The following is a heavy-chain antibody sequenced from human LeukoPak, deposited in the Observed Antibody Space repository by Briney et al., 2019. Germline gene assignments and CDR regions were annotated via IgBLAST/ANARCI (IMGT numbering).Heavy chain of an antibody. J-gene: IGHJ4*02. CDR2: IYYSGST. CDR3: ARGDYGDYVDY. V-gene: IGHV4-59*01. D-gene: IGHD4-17*01. Sequence: SETLSLTCTVSGGSISSYYWSWIRQPPGKGLEWIGYIYYSGSTNYNPSLKSRVTISVDTSKNQFSLKLSSVTTADAAVYYCARGDYGDYVDYWGQGTLVTVSS. CDR1: GGSISSYY.